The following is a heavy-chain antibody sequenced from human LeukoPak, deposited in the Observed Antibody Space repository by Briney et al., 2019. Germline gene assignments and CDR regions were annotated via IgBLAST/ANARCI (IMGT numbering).Heavy chain of an antibody. CDR1: GGSIGSYY. CDR2: IYTSGST. CDR3: ARDHLGYCTNGVCYSGGYWYFDL. V-gene: IGHV4-4*07. D-gene: IGHD2-8*01. Sequence: PSETLSLTCTVSGGSIGSYYWSWIRQPAGKGVEWIGRIYTSGSTNYNPSLKSRVTMSVDTSKNQFSLKLSSVTAADTAVYYCARDHLGYCTNGVCYSGGYWYFDLWGRGTLVTVSS. J-gene: IGHJ2*01.